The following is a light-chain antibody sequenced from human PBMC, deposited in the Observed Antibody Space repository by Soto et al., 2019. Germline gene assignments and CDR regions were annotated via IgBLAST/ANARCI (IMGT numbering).Light chain of an antibody. CDR1: QSIITY. J-gene: IGKJ2*01. CDR3: QQSYSAPRYT. Sequence: DIQMTQSPSSLSASVGDRVTITCRASQSIITYLNWYQQKQGKAPKLLIYGASTLQSGVPSRFSGSGSGTDFTLTISSLQPEDFATYYCQQSYSAPRYTFGQGTKLETK. CDR2: GAS. V-gene: IGKV1-39*01.